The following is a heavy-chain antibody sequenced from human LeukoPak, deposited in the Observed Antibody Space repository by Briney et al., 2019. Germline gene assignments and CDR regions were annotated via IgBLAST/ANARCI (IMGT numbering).Heavy chain of an antibody. CDR3: ARVLYCDHGWYFDL. V-gene: IGHV4-59*01. D-gene: IGHD4-17*01. J-gene: IGHJ2*01. CDR2: IYYSGST. Sequence: SETLSLTCTVSGGSISSYYWSWIRQPPGKGLEWIGYIYYSGSTNYNPSLKSRVTISVDTSKNQFSLKLSSVTAADTAVYYCARVLYCDHGWYFDLWGRGTLVTVSS. CDR1: GGSISSYY.